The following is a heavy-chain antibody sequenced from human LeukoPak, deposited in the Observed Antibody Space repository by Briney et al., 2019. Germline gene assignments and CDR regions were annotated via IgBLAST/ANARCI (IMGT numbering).Heavy chain of an antibody. CDR1: GLTLSGCA. CDR3: TSPPGSAAVPFDY. CDR2: IRSKANSYAT. Sequence: GGSLRLFCAPSGLTLSGCATHWARHASGKGLEGFARIRSKANSYATAYAASVKGRFTISRDDSKNTAYLQMNSLKTEDTAVYYCTSPPGSAAVPFDYWGQGTLVTVSS. D-gene: IGHD6-13*01. V-gene: IGHV3-73*01. J-gene: IGHJ4*02.